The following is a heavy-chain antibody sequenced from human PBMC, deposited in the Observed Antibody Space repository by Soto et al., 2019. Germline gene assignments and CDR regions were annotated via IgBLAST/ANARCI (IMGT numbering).Heavy chain of an antibody. D-gene: IGHD6-13*01. CDR3: AKDITPISSWYFDY. V-gene: IGHV3-9*01. J-gene: IGHJ4*02. CDR1: GFTFDDYA. CDR2: ISWNSGSI. Sequence: EVQLVESGGGLVQPGRSLRLSCAASGFTFDDYAMHWVRQAPGKGLEWVSGISWNSGSIGYADSVKGRFTISRDNAKNSLYLQMNSLRAEDTALYYCAKDITPISSWYFDYGGQGTLVAVSS.